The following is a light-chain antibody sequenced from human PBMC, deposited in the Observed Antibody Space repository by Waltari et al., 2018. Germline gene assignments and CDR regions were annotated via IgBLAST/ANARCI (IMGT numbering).Light chain of an antibody. V-gene: IGKV1-5*03. CDR1: ESIGSW. J-gene: IGKJ1*01. CDR2: KAS. Sequence: AYVGDRVTITCRTSESIGSWLAWYQQKPGKAPELLIYKASILQSGVPSRFSGSGSGTEFTLTISSLQPDDFATYYCQQYNTYFSWTFGQGTRVEVK. CDR3: QQYNTYFSWT.